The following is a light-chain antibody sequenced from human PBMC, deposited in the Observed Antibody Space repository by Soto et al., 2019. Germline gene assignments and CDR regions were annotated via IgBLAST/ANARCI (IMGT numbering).Light chain of an antibody. CDR1: QSISSE. V-gene: IGKV3-15*01. CDR2: GAS. J-gene: IGKJ2*01. Sequence: EIVMTQSPATLSVSPGERATLYCRASQSISSELAWYQQKPGQPPRLLIYGASTMATGVPAIFTGSGSGSDFTLTISGLQSEDFAVYYCQQGHNWPLTFGQGTRLEI. CDR3: QQGHNWPLT.